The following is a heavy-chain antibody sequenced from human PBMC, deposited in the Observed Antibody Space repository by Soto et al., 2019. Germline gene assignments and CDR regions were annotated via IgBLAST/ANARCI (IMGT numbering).Heavy chain of an antibody. D-gene: IGHD1-1*01. CDR3: ARDPSSLGNPNWFDP. CDR2: IIPIFGTA. J-gene: IGHJ5*02. CDR1: GGTFSSYA. Sequence: EASVQVSCKASGGTFSSYAISWVRQAPGQGLEWMGEIIPIFGTANYAQKFQGRVTITADESTSTAYMELSSLRSEDTAVYYCARDPSSLGNPNWFDPWGQGTLVTVSS. V-gene: IGHV1-69*13.